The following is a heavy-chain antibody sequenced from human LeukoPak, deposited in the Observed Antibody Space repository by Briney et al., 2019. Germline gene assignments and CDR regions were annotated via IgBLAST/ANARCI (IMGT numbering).Heavy chain of an antibody. D-gene: IGHD1-26*01. CDR3: TRDPILGAPDYFDY. J-gene: IGHJ4*02. Sequence: GGSLRLSCAVSGFTFRSYAIHWVRQAPGKGLEWVAVISYDGTNKYYADSVKGRFTISRDNSKNTMYLQMNNLREEDTAVYYCTRDPILGAPDYFDYWGQGTLVTVSS. V-gene: IGHV3-30*04. CDR2: ISYDGTNK. CDR1: GFTFRSYA.